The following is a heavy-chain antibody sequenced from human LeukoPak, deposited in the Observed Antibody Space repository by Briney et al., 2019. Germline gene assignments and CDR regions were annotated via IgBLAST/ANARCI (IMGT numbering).Heavy chain of an antibody. CDR2: ISSSSSYI. V-gene: IGHV3-21*01. D-gene: IGHD6-13*01. CDR1: GFTFSTYS. Sequence: GGSLRLSCAASGFTFSTYSMNWVRQAPGKGLEWVSGISSSSSYIYYTDSVKGRFTISRDNAKNSLYLQMNSLRAEDTATYYCARVITDSSSWYGSDYWGQGTLVTASS. J-gene: IGHJ4*02. CDR3: ARVITDSSSWYGSDY.